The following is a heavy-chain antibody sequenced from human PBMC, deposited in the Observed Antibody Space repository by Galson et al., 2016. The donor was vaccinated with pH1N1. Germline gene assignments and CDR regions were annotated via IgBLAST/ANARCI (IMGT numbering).Heavy chain of an antibody. CDR3: ARDHSTLAGSYSCGSYFDR. Sequence: QSGAEVKKPGESLKISCKGSGYNFTNYWISWVRQAPGQGLEWMGRIVPVLPTANHLQKFKDRVTITADISTSTAYVELTSLTSEDTAVYYCARDHSTLAGSYSCGSYFDRWGQGTLVSVSS. V-gene: IGHV1-69*06. CDR1: GYNFTNYW. CDR2: IVPVLPTA. J-gene: IGHJ4*02. D-gene: IGHD3-10*01.